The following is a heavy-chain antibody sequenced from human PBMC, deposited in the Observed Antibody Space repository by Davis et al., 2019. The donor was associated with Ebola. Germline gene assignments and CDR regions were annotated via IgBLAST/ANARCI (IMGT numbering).Heavy chain of an antibody. V-gene: IGHV4-59*08. CDR3: ATIEDTDMVGAFDI. CDR2: IYYSGST. D-gene: IGHD5-18*01. Sequence: MPSETLSLTCTVSGGPISTYYWSWIRQPPGKGLDWIGYIYYSGSTHYNPSLKSRVPISVDTSKTQLSLKLSSLTAADTAVYYCATIEDTDMVGAFDIWGQGTMVTVSS. J-gene: IGHJ3*02. CDR1: GGPISTYY.